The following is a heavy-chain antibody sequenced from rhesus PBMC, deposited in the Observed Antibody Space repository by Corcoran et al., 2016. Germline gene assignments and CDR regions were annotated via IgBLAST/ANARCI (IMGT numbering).Heavy chain of an antibody. V-gene: IGHV4-73*01. CDR1: GGSITGYY. Sequence: QVKLQQWGEGLVKPSETLSLTCAVYGGSITGYYWSWIRQPPGKEREWIGNIDGNSARTIYTPYLKNRVTISKDTAKNQFSLKLSSLTAADTAVYYCARGKRGYVSLDVWGRGVLVTVSS. D-gene: IGHD6-13*01. CDR2: IDGNSART. CDR3: ARGKRGYVSLDV. J-gene: IGHJ5-2*02.